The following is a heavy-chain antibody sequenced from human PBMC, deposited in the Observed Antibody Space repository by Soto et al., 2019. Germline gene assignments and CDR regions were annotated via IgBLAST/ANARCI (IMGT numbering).Heavy chain of an antibody. D-gene: IGHD3-10*01. Sequence: QVQLVQSGTEVKKPGSSVKVSCKASGGTFRSNAISWVRQAPGQGLEWMGGLIPIFGTTNYAQKFQGRVTITADESASPAYMELSSLRSDDPAVYYCASLPSFYYGSGYGMDVWGQGTTVTVSS. CDR1: GGTFRSNA. CDR2: LIPIFGTT. V-gene: IGHV1-69*01. CDR3: ASLPSFYYGSGYGMDV. J-gene: IGHJ6*02.